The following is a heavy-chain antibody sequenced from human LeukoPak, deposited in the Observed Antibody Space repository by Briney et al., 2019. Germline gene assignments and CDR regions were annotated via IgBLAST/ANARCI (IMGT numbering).Heavy chain of an antibody. CDR3: ARTHYDSRGYYFDY. D-gene: IGHD3-22*01. J-gene: IGHJ4*02. Sequence: PSETLSLTCTVSGGSISSYYWSWIRQPPGKGLEWIGYIYYSGSTNYNPSLKSRVTISVDTSKNQFSLKLSSVTAADTAVYYCARTHYDSRGYYFDYWGQGTLVTVSS. V-gene: IGHV4-59*12. CDR1: GGSISSYY. CDR2: IYYSGST.